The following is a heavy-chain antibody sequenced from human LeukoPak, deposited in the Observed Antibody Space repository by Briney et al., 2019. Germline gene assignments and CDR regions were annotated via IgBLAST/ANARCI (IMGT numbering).Heavy chain of an antibody. CDR2: INHSGST. Sequence: SETLSLTCAVYGGSFSGYYWSWIRQPPGKGLEWIGEINHSGSTNYNPSLKSRVTISVDTSKNQFSLKLSSVTAADTAVYYCARMDSSGYYLFDYWGQGTLVTVSS. CDR3: ARMDSSGYYLFDY. CDR1: GGSFSGYY. V-gene: IGHV4-34*01. D-gene: IGHD3-22*01. J-gene: IGHJ4*02.